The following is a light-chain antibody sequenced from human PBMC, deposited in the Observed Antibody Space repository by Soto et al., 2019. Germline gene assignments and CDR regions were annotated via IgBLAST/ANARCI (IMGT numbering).Light chain of an antibody. CDR1: NSNIGSNT. V-gene: IGLV1-44*01. J-gene: IGLJ2*01. Sequence: QSVLTQPPSASGTPGQRVTISCSGSNSNIGSNTLNWYQQLPGTAPKLLIYSNNQRPSGVPDRFSGSKSGTSASLAISGLQSEDEADYYCAAWDDSLHGVVFGGGTKLTVL. CDR3: AAWDDSLHGVV. CDR2: SNN.